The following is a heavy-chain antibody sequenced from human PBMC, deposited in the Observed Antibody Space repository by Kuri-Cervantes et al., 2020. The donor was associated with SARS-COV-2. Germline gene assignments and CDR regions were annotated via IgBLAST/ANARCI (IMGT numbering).Heavy chain of an antibody. Sequence: LSLTCVGSGFTFGDYAMSWVRQAPGKGLEWVAVIWYDGSNKYYADSVKSRFTISRDNSKNTLYLQMNSLRAEDTAVYYCARSHKDIVVVPVARGYYYGMDVWGQGTTVTVSS. CDR2: IWYDGSNK. CDR3: ARSHKDIVVVPVARGYYYGMDV. CDR1: GFTFGDYA. J-gene: IGHJ6*02. V-gene: IGHV3-33*08. D-gene: IGHD2-2*01.